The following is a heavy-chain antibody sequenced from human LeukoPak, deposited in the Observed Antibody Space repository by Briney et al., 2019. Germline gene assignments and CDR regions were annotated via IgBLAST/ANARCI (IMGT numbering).Heavy chain of an antibody. V-gene: IGHV3-30*18. CDR2: ISYDGSNK. D-gene: IGHD6-19*01. CDR1: GGSISSYY. J-gene: IGHJ4*02. CDR3: AKDGYSSGWPDFDY. Sequence: LPSETLSLTCTISGGSISSYYWSWIRQPPGKGLEWVAVISYDGSNKYYADSVKGRFTISRDNSKNTLYLQMNSLRAEDTAVYYCAKDGYSSGWPDFDYWGQGTLVTVSS.